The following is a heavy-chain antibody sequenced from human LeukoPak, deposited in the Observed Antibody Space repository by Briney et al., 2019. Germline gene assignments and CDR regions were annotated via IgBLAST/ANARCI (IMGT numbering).Heavy chain of an antibody. CDR1: GESFSAYY. V-gene: IGHV4-34*01. D-gene: IGHD6-19*01. J-gene: IGHJ4*02. CDR3: ASSAVAGTRADY. Sequence: PSETLSLTCAAYGESFSAYYWSWIRQPPGKGLEWIGEINHSGRTIYNPSLTSRVTISVDTSKNQFSLKLSSVTAADTAVYYCASSAVAGTRADYWGQGTLVTVSS. CDR2: INHSGRT.